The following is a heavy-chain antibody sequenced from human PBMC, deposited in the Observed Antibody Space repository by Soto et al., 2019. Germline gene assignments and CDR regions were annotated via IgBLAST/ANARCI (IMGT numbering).Heavy chain of an antibody. CDR3: TTLPTNDFWSGDDAFDI. CDR2: IKSKTDGGTT. Sequence: EVQLVESGGGLVKPGGSLRLSCAASGFTFSNAWMSWVRQAPGKGLEWVGSIKSKTDGGTTDYAAPVKGRFTISRDDSKNTLYLQMNSLKTEDTAVYYCTTLPTNDFWSGDDAFDIWGQGTMVTVSS. CDR1: GFTFSNAW. V-gene: IGHV3-15*01. D-gene: IGHD3-3*01. J-gene: IGHJ3*02.